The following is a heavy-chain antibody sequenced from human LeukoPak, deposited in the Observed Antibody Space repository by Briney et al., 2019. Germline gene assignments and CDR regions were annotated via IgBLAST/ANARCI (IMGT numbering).Heavy chain of an antibody. V-gene: IGHV3-23*01. CDR3: AKGGTGVSFAY. CDR2: ITGSGFDT. Sequence: HPGGSLRLSCAASGFTFSNAWMSWVRQAPGKGLEWVSAITGSGFDTYHADSVKGRFTTSRDTSKNTLYLQMNNLRAEDTAVYYCAKGGTGVSFAYWGQGALVTVSS. D-gene: IGHD3/OR15-3a*01. J-gene: IGHJ4*02. CDR1: GFTFSNAW.